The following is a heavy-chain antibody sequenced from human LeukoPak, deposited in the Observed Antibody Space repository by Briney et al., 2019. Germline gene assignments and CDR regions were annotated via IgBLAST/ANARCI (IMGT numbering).Heavy chain of an antibody. J-gene: IGHJ6*02. Sequence: PSETLSLTCTVSGGSISSSSYYWGWIRQPPGKGLEWIGSIYYSGSTYYNPSPKSRVTISVDTSKNQFSLKLSSVTAADTAVYYCASATPCSSTSCPYYYYYYGMDVWGQGTTVTVSS. CDR2: IYYSGST. V-gene: IGHV4-39*01. CDR1: GGSISSSSYY. D-gene: IGHD2-2*01. CDR3: ASATPCSSTSCPYYYYYYGMDV.